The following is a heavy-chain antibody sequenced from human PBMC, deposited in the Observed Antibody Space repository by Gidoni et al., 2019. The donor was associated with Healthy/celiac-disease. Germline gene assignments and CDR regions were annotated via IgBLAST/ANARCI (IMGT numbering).Heavy chain of an antibody. V-gene: IGHV4-38-2*02. CDR1: AYSIRSGYY. CDR2: IYHRGST. Sequence: QVQLQESAPGLVKSSETLSLTCTVPAYSIRSGYYWGWIRQPPGKGLEWIGSIYHRGSTYYNPSLKSRVTITVDTSKNQFSLKLSSVTAADTAVYYCAREGLGYCSGGSCLGNAFDIWGQGTMVTVSS. D-gene: IGHD2-15*01. CDR3: AREGLGYCSGGSCLGNAFDI. J-gene: IGHJ3*02.